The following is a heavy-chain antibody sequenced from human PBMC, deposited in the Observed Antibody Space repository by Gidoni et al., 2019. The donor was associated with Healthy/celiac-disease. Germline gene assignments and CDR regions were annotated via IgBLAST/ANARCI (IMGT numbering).Heavy chain of an antibody. D-gene: IGHD6-13*01. CDR2: ISSRSSYI. V-gene: IGHV3-21*01. CDR3: ARTRIAAAGRGLYYYYGMDV. CDR1: AFTFSSFT. J-gene: IGHJ6*02. Sequence: EVQLVESGGGLVKPGGSLRLSCAASAFTFSSFTMNWVRQAPGKGLECVSSISSRSSYIYYAAPGTGRCTISRDNAKNSLHLQLNSLRAEDTAVYYCARTRIAAAGRGLYYYYGMDVWGQGTTVTVSS.